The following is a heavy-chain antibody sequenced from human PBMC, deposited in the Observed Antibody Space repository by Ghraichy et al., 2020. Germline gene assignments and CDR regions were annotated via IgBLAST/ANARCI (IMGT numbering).Heavy chain of an antibody. CDR1: GFTFSSYW. CDR2: IKQDGSEK. Sequence: GESLNISCAASGFTFSSYWMNWVRQAPGKGLEWVANIKQDGSEKYYVDSVKGRFTISRDNAKNSLYLQMNSLRAEDTAVYYCASSSSWFNYYYYYGMDVWGQGTTVTVSS. D-gene: IGHD6-13*01. CDR3: ASSSSWFNYYYYYGMDV. V-gene: IGHV3-7*01. J-gene: IGHJ6*02.